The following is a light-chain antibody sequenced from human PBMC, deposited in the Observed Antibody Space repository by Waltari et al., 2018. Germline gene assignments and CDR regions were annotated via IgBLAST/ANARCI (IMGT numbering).Light chain of an antibody. Sequence: DIQLTQSPSFLSASAGDRVTITCRASQGISSYLVWYQQKPGVAPKLLIHAASSLQSGVPSRFSGSGSGTEFTLTISSLQPEDFATYYCQQVNSYPLTFGGGTKVEIK. CDR1: QGISSY. CDR2: AAS. V-gene: IGKV1-9*01. CDR3: QQVNSYPLT. J-gene: IGKJ4*01.